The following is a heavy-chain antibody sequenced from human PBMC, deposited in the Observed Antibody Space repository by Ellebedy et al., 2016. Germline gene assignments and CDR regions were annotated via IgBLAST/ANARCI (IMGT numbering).Heavy chain of an antibody. J-gene: IGHJ4*02. CDR2: IYYSGST. V-gene: IGHV4-59*12. Sequence: SETLSLXXTVSGGSISSYYWSWIRQPPGKGLEWIGYIYYSGSTNYNPSLKSRVTISVDTSKNQFSLRLSSVTAADTTVYYCARRGKYPRRDPFDYWGQGTLVTVSS. D-gene: IGHD1-26*01. CDR3: ARRGKYPRRDPFDY. CDR1: GGSISSYY.